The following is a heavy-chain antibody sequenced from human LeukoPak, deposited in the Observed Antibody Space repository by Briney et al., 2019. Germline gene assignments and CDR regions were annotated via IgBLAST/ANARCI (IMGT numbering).Heavy chain of an antibody. Sequence: ASVKVSCKASGYTFTGYYMHWVRQAPGQGLEWMGWINPNSGGTNYAQKFQGRVTMTRDTSISRTYMELSRLRSDDTAVYYCARERTYCSGGSCYDFDYWGQGTLVTVSS. CDR3: ARERTYCSGGSCYDFDY. J-gene: IGHJ4*02. D-gene: IGHD2-15*01. V-gene: IGHV1-2*02. CDR2: INPNSGGT. CDR1: GYTFTGYY.